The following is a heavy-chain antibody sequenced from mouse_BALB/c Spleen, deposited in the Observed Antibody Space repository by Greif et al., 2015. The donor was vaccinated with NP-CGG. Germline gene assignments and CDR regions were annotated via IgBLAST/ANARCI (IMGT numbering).Heavy chain of an antibody. Sequence: QVQLQQSGPGLVQPSQSLSITCTVSGFSLTSYGVHWVRQPPGKGLEWLGVIWSGGSTDYNAAFISRLSISKDNSKSQVFFKMNSLQADDTAIYCCARNPYYGNSYYAMDYWGQGTSVTVSS. CDR1: GFSLTSYG. CDR2: IWSGGST. D-gene: IGHD2-10*01. V-gene: IGHV2-4*02. CDR3: ARNPYYGNSYYAMDY. J-gene: IGHJ4*01.